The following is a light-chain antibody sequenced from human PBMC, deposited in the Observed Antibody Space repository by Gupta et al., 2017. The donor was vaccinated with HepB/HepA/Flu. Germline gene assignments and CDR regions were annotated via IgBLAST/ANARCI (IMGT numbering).Light chain of an antibody. J-gene: IGLJ1*01. CDR2: DVS. Sequence: QSALTQPASVSGSPGQSITISCTGTSSDVGGYNYASWYQQHPGKAPKLMIYDVSNRPSGVSNRFSGSKSGNTASLTISGLQAEDEADCYCSSYTSSSTYVFGTGTKVTVL. CDR1: SSDVGGYNY. CDR3: SSYTSSSTYV. V-gene: IGLV2-14*03.